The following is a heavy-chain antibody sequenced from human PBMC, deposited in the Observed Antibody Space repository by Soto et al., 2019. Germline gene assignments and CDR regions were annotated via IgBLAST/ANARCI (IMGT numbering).Heavy chain of an antibody. CDR2: ISGSGGGT. D-gene: IGHD1-1*01. V-gene: IGHV3-23*01. Sequence: GVSLRLSCSASGFTFSSYAMSWVRQAPGKGLEWVSSISGSGGGTYYADSVKGRFTFSRDNSKNTLYLQMNSLRAEDTAVYYCAKFGMATTKRSPPYYIAYWGKGARCTVSS. CDR3: AKFGMATTKRSPPYYIAY. J-gene: IGHJ4*02. CDR1: GFTFSSYA.